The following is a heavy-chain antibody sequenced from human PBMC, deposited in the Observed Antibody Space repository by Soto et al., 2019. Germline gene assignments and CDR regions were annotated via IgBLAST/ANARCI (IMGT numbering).Heavy chain of an antibody. CDR1: GYSIASGYY. J-gene: IGHJ6*02. CDR3: ERTFDYYGMDV. V-gene: IGHV4-38-2*01. CDR2: IYHAGSV. Sequence: PSETLSLTCAVSGYSIASGYYWAWIRQSPGKGLEWIGSIYHAGSVYYNPSLNSRVAVSLDTSKNHFSLKLTSVTAADTAVYYCERTFDYYGMDVWGQGTSVTVSS.